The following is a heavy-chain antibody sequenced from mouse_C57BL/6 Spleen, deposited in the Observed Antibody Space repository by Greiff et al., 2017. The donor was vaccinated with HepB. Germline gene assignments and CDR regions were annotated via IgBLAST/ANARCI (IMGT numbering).Heavy chain of an antibody. CDR1: GFNFKDDY. V-gene: IGHV14-4*01. D-gene: IGHD2-13*01. Sequence: VQLQQSGAELVRPGASVKLSCTASGFNFKDDYMHWVKQRPEQGLEWIGWIDPENGGTEYDSKFQGKATITADKSSNTAYLQLSSLTSEDTAVYYYTAICYGDGAWFAYWGQGTLVTVSA. J-gene: IGHJ3*01. CDR2: IDPENGGT. CDR3: TAICYGDGAWFAY.